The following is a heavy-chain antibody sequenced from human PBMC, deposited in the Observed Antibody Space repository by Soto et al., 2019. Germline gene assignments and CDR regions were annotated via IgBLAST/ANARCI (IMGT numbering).Heavy chain of an antibody. CDR3: ARTPLTHDAFDI. CDR2: ISFDGSNK. CDR1: GFTFSSYA. J-gene: IGHJ3*02. V-gene: IGHV3-30-3*01. Sequence: QVQLVESGGGVVQPGRSLRLSCAASGFTFSSYAMHWVRQAPGKGLDWVAVISFDGSNKYYADSVKGRFTISRDNSKNTLYLQMNSLRAEDTAVYYCARTPLTHDAFDIWGQGTMVTVSS.